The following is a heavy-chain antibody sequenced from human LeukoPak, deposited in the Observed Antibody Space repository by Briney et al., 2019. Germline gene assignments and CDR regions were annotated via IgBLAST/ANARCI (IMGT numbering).Heavy chain of an antibody. Sequence: GGSLRLSCAASGFIFSNYAISWVRQAPGKGLEWVSVISISDGSTYYADSVTGRFTISRDNSKNTVYLQMNSLRAEDTAVYYCAKDLYRNVFDYWGQGNLVTVSS. V-gene: IGHV3-23*01. D-gene: IGHD1-26*01. CDR3: AKDLYRNVFDY. CDR1: GFIFSNYA. J-gene: IGHJ4*02. CDR2: ISISDGST.